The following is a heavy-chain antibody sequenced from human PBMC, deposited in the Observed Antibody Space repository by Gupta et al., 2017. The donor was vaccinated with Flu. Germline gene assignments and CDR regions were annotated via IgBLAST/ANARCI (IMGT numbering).Heavy chain of an antibody. Sequence: VRQAPGEGLEWVANIKEDGSEIHYVDSVKGRFTISRDNAKNSLYLQVNSLRAEDTAAYYCARGDYYYYYYMDVWGKGTTVTVSS. J-gene: IGHJ6*03. V-gene: IGHV3-7*01. CDR3: ARGDYYYYYYMDV. CDR2: IKEDGSEI.